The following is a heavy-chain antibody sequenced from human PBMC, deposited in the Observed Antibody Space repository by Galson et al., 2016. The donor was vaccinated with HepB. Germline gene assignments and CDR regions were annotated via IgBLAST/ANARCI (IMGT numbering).Heavy chain of an antibody. CDR2: TYYRSKWYN. CDR3: ARDRGSRRHFFDS. D-gene: IGHD5-12*01. V-gene: IGHV6-1*01. Sequence: CAISGDSVSSYSGAWDWIRQSPSRGLEWLGRTYYRSKWYNDYAASVKGRITIEADTSKNLFSLQLTSVTVADTAVYYCARDRGSRRHFFDSWGQGTLASVSS. J-gene: IGHJ4*02. CDR1: GDSVSSYSGA.